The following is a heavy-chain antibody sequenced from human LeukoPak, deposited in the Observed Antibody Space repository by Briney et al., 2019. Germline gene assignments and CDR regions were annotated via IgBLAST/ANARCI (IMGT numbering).Heavy chain of an antibody. J-gene: IGHJ4*02. D-gene: IGHD3-22*01. CDR2: INPNSGGT. CDR3: ARAGPNYYDSSAY. Sequence: ASVKVSCKASGYTFTGYYMHWVRQAPGQGLEWMGWINPNSGGTNYAQKFQGRVTMTRDTSISTAYMELSRLRSDDTVVYYCARAGPNYYDSSAYWGQGTLVTVSS. CDR1: GYTFTGYY. V-gene: IGHV1-2*02.